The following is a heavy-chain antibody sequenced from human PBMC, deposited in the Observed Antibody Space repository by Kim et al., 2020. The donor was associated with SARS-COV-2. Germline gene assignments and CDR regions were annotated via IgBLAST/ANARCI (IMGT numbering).Heavy chain of an antibody. J-gene: IGHJ5*02. CDR2: GST. D-gene: IGHD5-12*01. V-gene: IGHV4-34*01. CDR3: ARGGDGYIP. Sequence: GSTNNNPSRKGRVTISVDTAKNKFSLELSSVTAADTAVYYGARGGDGYIPWGQGTLVTVSS.